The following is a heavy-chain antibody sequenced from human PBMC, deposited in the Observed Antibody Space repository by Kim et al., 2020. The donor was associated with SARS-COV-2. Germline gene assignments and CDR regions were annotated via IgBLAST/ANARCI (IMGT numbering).Heavy chain of an antibody. CDR3: ARQAGERWLQLRVGIRFDY. Sequence: SETLSLTCTVSGGSISSSSYYWGWIRQPPGKGLEWIGSIYYSGSTYYNPSLKSRVTISVDTSKNQFSLKLSSVTAADTAVYYCARQAGERWLQLRVGIRFDYWGQGTLVTVSS. V-gene: IGHV4-39*01. CDR2: IYYSGST. CDR1: GGSISSSSYY. J-gene: IGHJ4*02. D-gene: IGHD5-12*01.